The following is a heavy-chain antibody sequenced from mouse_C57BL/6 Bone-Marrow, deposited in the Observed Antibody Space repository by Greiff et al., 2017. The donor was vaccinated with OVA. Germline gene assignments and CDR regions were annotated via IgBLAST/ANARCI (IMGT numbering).Heavy chain of an antibody. V-gene: IGHV1-59*01. CDR2: IDPSDSYT. D-gene: IGHD2-2*01. CDR3: ARPSTMVTNYFDY. CDR1: GYTFTSYW. Sequence: VQLQQPGAELVRPGTSVKLSCKASGYTFTSYWMHWVKQRPGQGLEWIGVIDPSDSYTNYNQKFKGKATLTVDTSSSTAYMQLSSLTSEDSAVYYYARPSTMVTNYFDYWGQGTTLTVSS. J-gene: IGHJ2*01.